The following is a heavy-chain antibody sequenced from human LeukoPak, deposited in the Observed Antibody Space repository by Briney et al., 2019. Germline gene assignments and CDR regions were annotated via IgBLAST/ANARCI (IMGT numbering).Heavy chain of an antibody. CDR3: ARDFYYDILTGYLY. V-gene: IGHV3-21*06. Sequence: GGSLRLSCAASGFTFSSYSMNWVRQAPGKGLEWVSSISSGSSYIYYADSVKGRFTISRDNAKNSLYLQLNSLRAEDTAVYYCARDFYYDILTGYLYWGQGTLVTVSS. J-gene: IGHJ4*02. CDR2: ISSGSSYI. CDR1: GFTFSSYS. D-gene: IGHD3-9*01.